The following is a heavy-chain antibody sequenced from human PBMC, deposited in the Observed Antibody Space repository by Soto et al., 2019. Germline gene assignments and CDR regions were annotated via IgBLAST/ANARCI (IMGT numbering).Heavy chain of an antibody. CDR3: AREVGAHHYYYDGMDV. CDR2: ISYDGSNK. J-gene: IGHJ6*02. CDR1: GFTFSSYA. Sequence: QVQLVESGGGVVQPGRSLRLSCAASGFTFSSYAMHWVRQAPGKGLEWVAVISYDGSNKYYADSVKGRFTISRDNSKNTLYLQMNSLRAEDTAVYYCAREVGAHHYYYDGMDVWGQGTTVTVSS. D-gene: IGHD1-26*01. V-gene: IGHV3-30-3*01.